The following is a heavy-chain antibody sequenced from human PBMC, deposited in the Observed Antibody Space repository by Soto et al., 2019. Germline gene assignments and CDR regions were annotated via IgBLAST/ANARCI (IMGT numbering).Heavy chain of an antibody. CDR1: GFTFSRYG. CDR2: IRSDGDTT. J-gene: IGHJ4*02. Sequence: EVQVSESGGGLVQPGGSLRLSCAASGFTFSRYGMNWVRQAPGKGLEWVSGIRSDGDTTYNADSVKGRFTVSRDTSKNTVYLQMNSLRAEDTAIYYCAKGKGVGATPDGANCWGQGTLVTVSS. D-gene: IGHD1-26*01. V-gene: IGHV3-23*01. CDR3: AKGKGVGATPDGANC.